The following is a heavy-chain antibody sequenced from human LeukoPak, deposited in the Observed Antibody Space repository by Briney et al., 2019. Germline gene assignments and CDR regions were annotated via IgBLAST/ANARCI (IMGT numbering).Heavy chain of an antibody. CDR2: INTNTGNP. CDR1: GYTFTTYA. D-gene: IGHD1-26*01. CDR3: ARGVGSTEASFDY. J-gene: IGHJ4*02. V-gene: IGHV7-4-1*02. Sequence: ASVRVSCKASGYTFTTYAMNWVRQAPGQGLEWMGWINTNTGNPTYAQGFTGRFVFSLDSSVNTAYLQISSLKAEDTAVYYCARGVGSTEASFDYWGQGTLVTVSS.